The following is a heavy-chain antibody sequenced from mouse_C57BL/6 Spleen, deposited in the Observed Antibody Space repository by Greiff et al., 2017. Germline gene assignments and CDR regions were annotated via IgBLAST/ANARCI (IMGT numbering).Heavy chain of an antibody. Sequence: VKLMESGAELVRPGTSVKVSCKASGYAFTNYLIAWVKQRPGQGLEGIGVINPGSGGTNYNEKFKGKATLTADKSSSTAYMQLSSLTSEDSAVYFCARGGGYGSYGYFDYWGQGTTLTVSS. CDR1: GYAFTNYL. CDR3: ARGGGYGSYGYFDY. V-gene: IGHV1-54*01. CDR2: INPGSGGT. D-gene: IGHD2-1*01. J-gene: IGHJ2*01.